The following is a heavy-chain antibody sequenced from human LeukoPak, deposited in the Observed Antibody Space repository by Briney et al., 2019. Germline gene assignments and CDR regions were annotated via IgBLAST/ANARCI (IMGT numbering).Heavy chain of an antibody. CDR2: TSHDESDK. Sequence: GGSLRLSCSPSGFTFNTYPMHWVRQSPGKSLEWVSGTSHDESDKFYAESVKGRFTISRDNSNNTLYLQINTLRPEDTSVYYCARDRLFYFHSPDYRAGYFYAMDVWGQGTTVTVSS. CDR1: GFTFNTYP. D-gene: IGHD3-22*01. V-gene: IGHV3-30-3*01. J-gene: IGHJ6*02. CDR3: ARDRLFYFHSPDYRAGYFYAMDV.